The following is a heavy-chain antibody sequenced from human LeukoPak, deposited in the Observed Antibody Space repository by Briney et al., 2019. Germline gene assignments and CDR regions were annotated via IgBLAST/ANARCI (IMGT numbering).Heavy chain of an antibody. V-gene: IGHV3-48*02. CDR2: ISSSSSTI. CDR3: ARVSVQEWELFLQIDY. D-gene: IGHD1-26*01. CDR1: GFTFSSYS. J-gene: IGHJ4*02. Sequence: PGGSLRLSCAASGFTFSSYSMNWVRQAPGKGLEWVSYISSSSSTIYYADSVKGRFTISRDNAKNSLYLQMNSLRDEDTAVYYCARVSVQEWELFLQIDYWGQGTLVTVSS.